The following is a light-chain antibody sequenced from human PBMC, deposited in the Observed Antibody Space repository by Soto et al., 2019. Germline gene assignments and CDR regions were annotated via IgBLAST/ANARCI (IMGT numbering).Light chain of an antibody. CDR2: AAS. CDR1: QTISSW. Sequence: DIQMTQSPSTLSASVGDRVTIACRASQTISSWVAWYQQKPGKVPKLLIYAASTLQSGVPSRFSGSGSGTDFTLTISSLQPGDVETYYCQRHNSAFWTFVQGTKVDIK. V-gene: IGKV1-27*01. CDR3: QRHNSAFWT. J-gene: IGKJ1*01.